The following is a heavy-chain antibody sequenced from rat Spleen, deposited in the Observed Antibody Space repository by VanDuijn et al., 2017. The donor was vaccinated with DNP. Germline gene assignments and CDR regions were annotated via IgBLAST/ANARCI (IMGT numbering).Heavy chain of an antibody. D-gene: IGHD1-12*01. CDR1: GYSITSNF. J-gene: IGHJ4*01. Sequence: EVQLQESGPGLVKPSQSLSLTCSVTGYSITSNFWGWLRKFPGNSVEWMAYISYSGITGYNPSLRRRISISRDTSRNQFFLQLDSVTTEDTATYYCARHRTIMPYYYAMDAWGQGASVTVSS. CDR2: ISYSGIT. CDR3: ARHRTIMPYYYAMDA. V-gene: IGHV3-1*01.